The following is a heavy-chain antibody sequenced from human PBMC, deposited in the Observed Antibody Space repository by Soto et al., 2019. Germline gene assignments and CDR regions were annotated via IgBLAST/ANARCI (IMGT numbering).Heavy chain of an antibody. Sequence: SQTLSLTCAISGDSVSSNSAAWNWIRQSPSRGLEWLGRTYYRSKWYNDYAVSVKSRITINLDTSKNQFSLQLNSVTPEDTAVYYCARERGYDFWSGYVPDYYYMDVWGKGTTVTV. J-gene: IGHJ6*03. V-gene: IGHV6-1*01. CDR1: GDSVSSNSAA. CDR2: TYYRSKWYN. D-gene: IGHD3-3*01. CDR3: ARERGYDFWSGYVPDYYYMDV.